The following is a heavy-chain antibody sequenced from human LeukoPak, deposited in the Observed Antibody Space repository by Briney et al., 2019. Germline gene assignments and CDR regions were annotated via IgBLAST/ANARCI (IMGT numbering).Heavy chain of an antibody. D-gene: IGHD4-17*01. Sequence: GGSLRLSCAPSGFTFDDYAMPWFRQAPGKGLEWVSLISGDGGSTYYADSVKGRFTISRDNSKNSLYLQMNSLRTEDTALYYCANDYGDYGGDAFDIWGQGTMVTVSS. CDR1: GFTFDDYA. J-gene: IGHJ3*02. CDR2: ISGDGGST. V-gene: IGHV3-43*02. CDR3: ANDYGDYGGDAFDI.